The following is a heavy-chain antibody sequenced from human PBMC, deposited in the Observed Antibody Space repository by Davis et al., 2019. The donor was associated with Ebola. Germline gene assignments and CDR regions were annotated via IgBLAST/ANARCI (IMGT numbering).Heavy chain of an antibody. J-gene: IGHJ4*02. V-gene: IGHV4-59*08. Sequence: MPSETLSLTCIVSGASINSYYWGWIRQPPGKGLEWIGYIYYSGSTNYNPSLNSRITISIDTSKTQFSLKLSSVTAADTAMYYCARSSYSSSSLLDSWGQGTLVTVSS. CDR1: GASINSYY. D-gene: IGHD6-6*01. CDR2: IYYSGST. CDR3: ARSSYSSSSLLDS.